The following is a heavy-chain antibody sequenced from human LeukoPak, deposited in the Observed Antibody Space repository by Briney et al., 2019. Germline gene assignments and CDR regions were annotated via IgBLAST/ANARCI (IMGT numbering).Heavy chain of an antibody. CDR3: ARDGGSGYCSSTSCYRDAFDI. V-gene: IGHV3-66*01. D-gene: IGHD2-2*02. CDR2: IYSGGST. Sequence: PGGSLRLSCAASGFTFSSYEMNWVRQAPGKGLEWVSVIYSGGSTYYADSVKGRFTISRDNSKNTLYLQMNSLRAEDTAVYYCARDGGSGYCSSTSCYRDAFDIWGQGTMVTVSS. CDR1: GFTFSSYE. J-gene: IGHJ3*02.